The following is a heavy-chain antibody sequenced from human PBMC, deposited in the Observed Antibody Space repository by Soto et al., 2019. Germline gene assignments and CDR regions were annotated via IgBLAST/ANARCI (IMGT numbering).Heavy chain of an antibody. CDR2: IYYSGST. J-gene: IGHJ4*02. CDR3: AREITIFGVATYFDY. D-gene: IGHD3-3*01. V-gene: IGHV4-59*01. CDR1: GGSLSSYY. Sequence: LSLPCTVSGGSLSSYYWSWIRQPPGKGLEWIGYIYYSGSTNYNPSLKSRVTISVDTSKNQFSLKLSSVTAADTAVYYCAREITIFGVATYFDYWGQGTLVTVSS.